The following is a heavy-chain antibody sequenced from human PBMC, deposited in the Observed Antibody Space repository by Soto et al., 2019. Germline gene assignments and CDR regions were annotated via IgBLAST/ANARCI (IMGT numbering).Heavy chain of an antibody. D-gene: IGHD2-21*02. J-gene: IGHJ4*02. CDR1: GGSISSGGYY. Sequence: LCGGSISSGGYYWSWIRQHPGKGLEWIGYIYYSGSTYYNPSLKSRVTISVDTSKNQFSLKLSSVTAADTAVYYCARGSSKRGDSRYGYWGQGTLVTVSS. V-gene: IGHV4-31*02. CDR3: ARGSSKRGDSRYGY. CDR2: IYYSGST.